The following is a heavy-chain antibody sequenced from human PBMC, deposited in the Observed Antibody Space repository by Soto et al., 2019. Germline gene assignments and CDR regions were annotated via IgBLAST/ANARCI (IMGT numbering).Heavy chain of an antibody. CDR3: ASEAEESAQVPIPGDA. CDR2: ISGSGRMT. CDR1: GFTFSNYA. V-gene: IGHV3-23*01. D-gene: IGHD2-21*01. Sequence: EVQLLESGGGLVQPGGSLRLSCAGSGFTFSNYAMTWVRQAPGKGLEWVSGISGSGRMTYYADSVKGHFTVSRDNSKNTLYLQMNSVRAEDTAVYYCASEAEESAQVPIPGDAWGQGSLVTVSS. J-gene: IGHJ5*02.